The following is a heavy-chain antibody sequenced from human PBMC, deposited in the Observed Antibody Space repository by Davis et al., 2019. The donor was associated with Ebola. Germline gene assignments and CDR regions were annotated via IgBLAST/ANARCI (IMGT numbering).Heavy chain of an antibody. CDR2: IYPDDSDT. J-gene: IGHJ4*02. CDR1: GYRFTSYW. V-gene: IGHV5-51*01. Sequence: GESLKISCKGSGYRFTSYWIDWVRQMPGKGLEWMGIIYPDDSDTRYSPSFQGQITISADESISTAYLQWSSLKASDTAMYYCARGTSLARNFDYWGQGTLVTVSS. D-gene: IGHD3-3*02. CDR3: ARGTSLARNFDY.